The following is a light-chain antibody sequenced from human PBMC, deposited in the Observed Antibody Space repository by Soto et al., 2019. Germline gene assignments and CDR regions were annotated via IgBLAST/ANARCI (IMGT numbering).Light chain of an antibody. J-gene: IGKJ2*01. Sequence: DIQMTQSPSTLSASVGDRVTITCRASQSISSWLSWYQQKPGKPPKLLLYKASSFESGVPSRFSGSGAGTEFTLTISSLQPDDFATYYCQQYNSYSPFFGQGTKLEIK. CDR2: KAS. CDR3: QQYNSYSPF. CDR1: QSISSW. V-gene: IGKV1-5*03.